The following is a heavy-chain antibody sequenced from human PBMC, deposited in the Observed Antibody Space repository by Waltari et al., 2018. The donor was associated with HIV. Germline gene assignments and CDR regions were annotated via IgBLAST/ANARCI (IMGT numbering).Heavy chain of an antibody. V-gene: IGHV3-53*01. CDR1: GFTVSSNY. J-gene: IGHJ6*02. CDR2: IYSGGST. Sequence: EVQLVESGGGLIQPGGSLRLSCAASGFTVSSNYMSWVRQAPGKGLEWVSFIYSGGSTYYADSVKGRFTISRDNSKNTLYLQMNSLRAEDTAVYYCARAPDYYYYGMDVWGQGTTVTVSS. CDR3: ARAPDYYYYGMDV.